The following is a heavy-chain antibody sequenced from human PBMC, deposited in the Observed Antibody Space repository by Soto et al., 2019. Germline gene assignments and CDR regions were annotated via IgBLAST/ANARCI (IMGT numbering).Heavy chain of an antibody. D-gene: IGHD3-3*01. CDR2: IIPLFGTT. CDR1: GGYFNNRPTLNSYP. J-gene: IGHJ6*02. CDR3: ARSWVGEIYYYDDAMPV. Sequence: QVQVVQSGAEVKRPGSSVNVSCKASGGYFNNRPTLNSYPISWVRQAPGQGLEWLGGIIPLFGTTNYAQRLQGRVTITEYKSTCTTYLQLKKLTCDDTAFNYCARSWVGEIYYYDDAMPVWAQGPRVTAPS. V-gene: IGHV1-69*06.